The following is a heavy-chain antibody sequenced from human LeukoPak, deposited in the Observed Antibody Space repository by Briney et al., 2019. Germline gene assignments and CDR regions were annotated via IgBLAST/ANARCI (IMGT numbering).Heavy chain of an antibody. J-gene: IGHJ6*03. Sequence: PGGSLRLSCAASGFTVSSNYMGWVRQAPGKGLEWVSVIYSGGSTYYADSVKGRFTISRDNSKNTLYLQMNSLRAEDTAVYYCARQRYNWNDLSYYYYMDVWGKGTTVTVSS. CDR2: IYSGGST. D-gene: IGHD1-20*01. CDR3: ARQRYNWNDLSYYYYMDV. V-gene: IGHV3-53*01. CDR1: GFTVSSNY.